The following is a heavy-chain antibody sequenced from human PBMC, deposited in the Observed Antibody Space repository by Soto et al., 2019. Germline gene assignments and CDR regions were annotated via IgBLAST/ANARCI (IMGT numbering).Heavy chain of an antibody. Sequence: RGSLRLSCAASGFTFSSYAMSWVRQAPGKGLEWVSAISGSGGSTYYADSVKGRFTISRDNSKNTLYLQMNSLRAEDTAVYYCAKRGPHYYYDSRHDAFDIWGQGTMVTVSS. D-gene: IGHD3-22*01. CDR3: AKRGPHYYYDSRHDAFDI. CDR1: GFTFSSYA. CDR2: ISGSGGST. J-gene: IGHJ3*02. V-gene: IGHV3-23*01.